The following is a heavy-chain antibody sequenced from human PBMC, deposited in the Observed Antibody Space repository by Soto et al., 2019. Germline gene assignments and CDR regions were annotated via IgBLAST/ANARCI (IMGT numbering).Heavy chain of an antibody. D-gene: IGHD2-2*01. Sequence: QLVESGGGLVQPGGSLRLSCAASGFTFSGYWMAWVRQAPGKGLEWVASIKQDESEKFYVESVKGRFTISRDNAKNTVYLQMKGLRAEDTAVYYCARDPGPRAAAIRGLGWFDPWGQGTLVTVSS. V-gene: IGHV3-7*03. J-gene: IGHJ5*02. CDR3: ARDPGPRAAAIRGLGWFDP. CDR1: GFTFSGYW. CDR2: IKQDESEK.